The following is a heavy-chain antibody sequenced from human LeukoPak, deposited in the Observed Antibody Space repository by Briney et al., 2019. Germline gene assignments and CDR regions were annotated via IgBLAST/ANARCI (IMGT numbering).Heavy chain of an antibody. V-gene: IGHV4-39*07. Sequence: NPSETLSLTCTVSGGSISSGGYYWSWIRQPPGKGLEWIGEINHSGSTNYNPSLKSRVTISVDTSKNQFSLKLSSVTAADTAVYYCARGVESYYDYVWGSYRYFDYWGQGTLVTVSS. J-gene: IGHJ4*02. CDR3: ARGVESYYDYVWGSYRYFDY. CDR1: GGSISSGGYY. D-gene: IGHD3-16*02. CDR2: INHSGST.